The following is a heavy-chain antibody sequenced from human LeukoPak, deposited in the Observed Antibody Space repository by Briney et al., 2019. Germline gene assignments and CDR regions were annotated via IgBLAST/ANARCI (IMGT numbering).Heavy chain of an antibody. V-gene: IGHV3-23*01. D-gene: IGHD5-18*01. J-gene: IGHJ4*02. CDR2: ISGSGGST. Sequence: AGGSLRLSCAASGFTFSSYAMSWVRQAPGKGLEWVSSISGSGGSTDYADSVKGGFTISRDNSRNTLYLQMNSLRAEDTAIYYCAKSGFTYGNDFDYWGQGTLVTVSS. CDR1: GFTFSSYA. CDR3: AKSGFTYGNDFDY.